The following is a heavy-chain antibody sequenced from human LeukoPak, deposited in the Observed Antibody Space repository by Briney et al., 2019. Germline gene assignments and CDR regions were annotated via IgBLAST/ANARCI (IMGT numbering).Heavy chain of an antibody. D-gene: IGHD3-10*01. CDR2: ISGTAENT. CDR1: GFTVSSNY. J-gene: IGHJ4*02. Sequence: GGSLRLSCAASGFTVSSNYMSWVRQAPGKGLEWVSAISGTAENTYYADSVKGRFSISRDNSRNTVHLQMNSLRPEDTAVYYCANQRGGFWGQGTLVTVSS. CDR3: ANQRGGF. V-gene: IGHV3-23*01.